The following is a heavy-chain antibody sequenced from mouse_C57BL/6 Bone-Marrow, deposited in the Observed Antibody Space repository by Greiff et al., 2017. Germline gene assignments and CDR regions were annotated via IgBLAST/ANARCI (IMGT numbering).Heavy chain of an antibody. CDR1: GYTFTSYG. D-gene: IGHD2-14*01. V-gene: IGHV1-81*01. CDR3: ARWVRQDYYAMDY. J-gene: IGHJ4*01. Sequence: QVQLQQSGAELARPGASVKLSCKASGYTFTSYGISWVKQRTGQGLEWIGEFYPRSGNTYYNEKFKGKATLSADKSSSTAYMELRSLRSEDSAVYFCARWVRQDYYAMDYWGQGTSVTVSS. CDR2: FYPRSGNT.